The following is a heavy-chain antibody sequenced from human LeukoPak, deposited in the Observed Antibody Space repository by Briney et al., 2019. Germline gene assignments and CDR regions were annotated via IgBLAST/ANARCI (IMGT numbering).Heavy chain of an antibody. Sequence: GESLKISCKGSGYTFTSYAMHWVRQAPGQRLEWMGWVNAGNGNTKYSQKFQGRVTITRDTSASTAYMELSSLRSEDTAVYYCATDLYYYGSGSFKAAFDIWGQGTMVTVSS. CDR1: GYTFTSYA. CDR3: ATDLYYYGSGSFKAAFDI. V-gene: IGHV1-3*01. J-gene: IGHJ3*02. D-gene: IGHD3-10*01. CDR2: VNAGNGNT.